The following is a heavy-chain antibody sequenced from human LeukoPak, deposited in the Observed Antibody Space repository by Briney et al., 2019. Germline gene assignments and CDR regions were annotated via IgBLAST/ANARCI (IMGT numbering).Heavy chain of an antibody. CDR3: ARDLQAAAGTLEYFQH. CDR1: GFTFSGYS. Sequence: GGSLRLSCAASGFTFSGYSMNWVRQAPGKGLEWVSSISSSSSYIYYADSVKGRFTISRDNAKNSLYLQMNSLRAEDTAVYYCARDLQAAAGTLEYFQHWGQGTLVTVSS. D-gene: IGHD6-13*01. V-gene: IGHV3-21*01. J-gene: IGHJ1*01. CDR2: ISSSSSYI.